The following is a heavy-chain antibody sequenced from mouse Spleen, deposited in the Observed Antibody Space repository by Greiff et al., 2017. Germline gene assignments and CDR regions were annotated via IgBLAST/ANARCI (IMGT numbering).Heavy chain of an antibody. CDR2: IYPGNSDT. CDR3: TRRVPYYYGSSYHFDY. CDR1: GYSFTSYW. J-gene: IGHJ2*01. Sequence: EVQGVESGTVLARPGASVKMSCKASGYSFTSYWMHWVKQRPGQGLEWIGAIYPGNSDTSYNQKFKGKAKLTAVTSASTAYMELSSLTNEDSAVYYCTRRVPYYYGSSYHFDYWGQGTTLTVSS. D-gene: IGHD1-1*01. V-gene: IGHV1-5*01.